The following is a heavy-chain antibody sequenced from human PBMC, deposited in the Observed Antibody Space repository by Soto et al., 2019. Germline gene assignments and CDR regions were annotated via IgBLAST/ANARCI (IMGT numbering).Heavy chain of an antibody. J-gene: IGHJ4*02. CDR2: IYYSGST. CDR3: ARVVATIRSFDY. CDR1: GGSISSYY. V-gene: IGHV4-59*08. Sequence: PSETLSLTCTVSGGSISSYYWSWIRQPPGKGLEWIGYIYYSGSTNYNPSLKSRVTISVDTSKNQFSLKLSSVTAADTAVYYCARVVATIRSFDYWGQGTLVTVSS. D-gene: IGHD5-12*01.